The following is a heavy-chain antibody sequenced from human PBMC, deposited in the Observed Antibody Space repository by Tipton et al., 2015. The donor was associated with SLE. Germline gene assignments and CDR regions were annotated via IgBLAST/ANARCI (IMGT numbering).Heavy chain of an antibody. J-gene: IGHJ6*02. CDR3: ARDSYGSPWYYYGMDV. D-gene: IGHD5-18*01. V-gene: IGHV4-39*07. CDR1: GGSISSSSYY. CDR2: IYYSGTT. Sequence: TLSLTCTVSGGSISSSSYYWGWIRQPPGKGLEWIGTIYYSGTTYYNPSLKSRVTISVDTSKNQFSLKLSSVTAADTAVYYCARDSYGSPWYYYGMDVWGQGTTVTVSS.